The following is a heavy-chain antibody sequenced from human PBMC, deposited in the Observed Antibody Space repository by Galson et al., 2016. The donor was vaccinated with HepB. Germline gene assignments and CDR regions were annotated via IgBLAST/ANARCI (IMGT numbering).Heavy chain of an antibody. J-gene: IGHJ4*02. D-gene: IGHD3-16*01. V-gene: IGHV1-2*02. CDR1: GYTFTGYH. Sequence: SVKVSCKASGYTFTGYHVHWVRQAPGQGLEWMGWINPNSGVTIYAQKFQGRVTMTRDTSINAAHMELSSLTSDDTGVYYCARGGTASALDYWGQGTLVTVSS. CDR2: INPNSGVT. CDR3: ARGGTASALDY.